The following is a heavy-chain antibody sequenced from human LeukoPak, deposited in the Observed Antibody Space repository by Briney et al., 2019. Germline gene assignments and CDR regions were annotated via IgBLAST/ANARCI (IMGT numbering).Heavy chain of an antibody. CDR2: IYYSGST. CDR1: GGSISSGGYY. V-gene: IGHV4-31*03. J-gene: IGHJ4*02. Sequence: PSQTLSLTCTVSGGSISSGGYYWSWIRQHPGKGLEWIGYIYYSGSTYYNPSLQSRVTISVDTSKNHFSLKLSSVTAADTAVYYCARGSRVSPYDFWSGRQLYHFDYWGQGTLVAVSS. D-gene: IGHD3-3*01. CDR3: ARGSRVSPYDFWSGRQLYHFDY.